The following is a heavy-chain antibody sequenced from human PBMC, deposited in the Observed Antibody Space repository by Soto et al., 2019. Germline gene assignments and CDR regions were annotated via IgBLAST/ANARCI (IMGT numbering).Heavy chain of an antibody. CDR3: AKEATPKVGHYFDY. V-gene: IGHV3-30*18. Sequence: QVQLVESGGGVVQPGTSLRLSCAASGFTFSSYGMQWLRQAPGKGLEWVAVISYDGKVKYYADSVKGRSTISRDNSKNTLYLQMDSLRPEDTAVYYCAKEATPKVGHYFDYWGQGTLGTVSS. CDR2: ISYDGKVK. CDR1: GFTFSSYG. J-gene: IGHJ4*02.